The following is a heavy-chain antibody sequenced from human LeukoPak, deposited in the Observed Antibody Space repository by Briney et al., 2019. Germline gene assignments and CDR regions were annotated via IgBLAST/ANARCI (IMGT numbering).Heavy chain of an antibody. V-gene: IGHV3-7*01. CDR2: INRDGSVK. D-gene: IGHD2-2*01. J-gene: IGHJ4*02. CDR1: GFTFSDYW. CDR3: YCSSTSCSLN. Sequence: PGGSLRLSCAVSGFTFSDYWVTWVRQTPGKGLEFVANINRDGSVKNYVDSVKGRFTISRDNAKNSLYLQMNSLRAEDTAVYYCYCSSTSCSLNWGQGTLVTVSS.